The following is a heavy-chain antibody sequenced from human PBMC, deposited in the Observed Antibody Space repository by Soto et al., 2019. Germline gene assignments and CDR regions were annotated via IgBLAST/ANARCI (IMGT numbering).Heavy chain of an antibody. J-gene: IGHJ5*02. CDR1: GGSISSGGYY. V-gene: IGHV4-31*03. Sequence: QVQLQESGPGLVKPSQTLSLTCTVSGGSISSGGYYWSWIRQHPGKGLEWIGYSYYSGSTYYNPSLKSRVTISVDTSKNQFSLKLSSVTAADTAVYYCARGKGYCSGGSCYSGYNWFDPWGQGTLVTVSS. CDR3: ARGKGYCSGGSCYSGYNWFDP. CDR2: SYYSGST. D-gene: IGHD2-15*01.